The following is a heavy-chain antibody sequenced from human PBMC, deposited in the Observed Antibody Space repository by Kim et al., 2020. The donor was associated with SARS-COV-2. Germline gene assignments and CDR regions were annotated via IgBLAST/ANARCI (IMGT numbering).Heavy chain of an antibody. V-gene: IGHV3-53*01. CDR3: ARVSNDYGDYYVDY. Sequence: GGSLRPSCAASGFTVSSNYMSWVRQAPGKGLEWVSVIYSGGSTYYADSVKGRFTISRDNSKNTLYLQMNSLRAEDTAVYYCARVSNDYGDYYVDYWGQGTLVTVSS. D-gene: IGHD4-17*01. J-gene: IGHJ4*02. CDR2: IYSGGST. CDR1: GFTVSSNY.